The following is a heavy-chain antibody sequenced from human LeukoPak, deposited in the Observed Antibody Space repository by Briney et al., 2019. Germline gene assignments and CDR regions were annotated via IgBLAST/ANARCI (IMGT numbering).Heavy chain of an antibody. CDR3: AGGKWEPENSAFDI. CDR1: GGSISSYY. V-gene: IGHV4-59*01. D-gene: IGHD1-26*01. CDR2: TYYSGST. Sequence: SETLSLTCTVSGGSISSYYWSWIRQPPGKGLEWIGYTYYSGSTNYNPSLKSRVTISVDTSKNQFSLKLSSVTAADTAVYYCAGGKWEPENSAFDIWGQGTMVTVSS. J-gene: IGHJ3*02.